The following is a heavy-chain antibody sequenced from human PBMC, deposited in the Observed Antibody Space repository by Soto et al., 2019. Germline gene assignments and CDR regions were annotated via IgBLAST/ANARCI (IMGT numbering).Heavy chain of an antibody. D-gene: IGHD2-21*02. J-gene: IGHJ4*02. CDR3: ARGGGFCGADCYKGGIDY. V-gene: IGHV3-30-3*01. CDR1: GFTFSPYT. CDR2: ISYDGSDK. Sequence: LRLSCAASGFTFSPYTMHWVRQTPGKGLEWVAVISYDGSDKYYADSVRGRFTISRDNSKNTLFLQMNSLRAEDTALYYCARGGGFCGADCYKGGIDYWGQGALVTVSS.